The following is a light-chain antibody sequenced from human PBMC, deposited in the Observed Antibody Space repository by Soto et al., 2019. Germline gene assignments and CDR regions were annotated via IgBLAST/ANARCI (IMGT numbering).Light chain of an antibody. Sequence: EIVLTQSPGTLSLSPGERATLSCRASQSVSSSYLAWYQQKPGQAPRLLIYGASGRATGIPDRFSGSGSGTDFTLTISRLEPEDFAVYYCQQYHTSPRGFTFGPGTKVDL. V-gene: IGKV3-20*01. CDR2: GAS. CDR3: QQYHTSPRGFT. CDR1: QSVSSSY. J-gene: IGKJ3*01.